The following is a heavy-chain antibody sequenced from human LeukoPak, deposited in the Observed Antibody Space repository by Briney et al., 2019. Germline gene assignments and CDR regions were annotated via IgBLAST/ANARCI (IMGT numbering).Heavy chain of an antibody. D-gene: IGHD4-17*01. CDR2: IYYSGST. Sequence: PSETLSLTCTVSGGSISSSSYYWGWIRQPPGTGLEWIGSIYYSGSTYYNPSLKSRVTISVDTSKNQFSLKLSSVTAADTAVYYCARDRGYGDYLPGYFDYWGQGTLVTVSS. J-gene: IGHJ4*02. V-gene: IGHV4-39*07. CDR3: ARDRGYGDYLPGYFDY. CDR1: GGSISSSSYY.